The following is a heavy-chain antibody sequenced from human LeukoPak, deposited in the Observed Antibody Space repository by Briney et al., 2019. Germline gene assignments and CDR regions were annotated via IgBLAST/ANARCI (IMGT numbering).Heavy chain of an antibody. CDR2: IYPSGST. V-gene: IGHV4-4*07. D-gene: IGHD6-19*01. CDR1: GGSISGYY. J-gene: IGHJ2*01. CDR3: ARDPSTHSSGWYWYFDL. Sequence: SETLSLTCTVSGGSISGYYWSWIRQPAGKGLEWIGRIYPSGSTNYNPSLKSRVTMSVDTSKNQFSLKVRSVTAAGTAVYYCARDPSTHSSGWYWYFDLWGRGTLVTVSS.